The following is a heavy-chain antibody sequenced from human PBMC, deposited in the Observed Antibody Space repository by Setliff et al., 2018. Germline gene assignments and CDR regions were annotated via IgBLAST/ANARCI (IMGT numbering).Heavy chain of an antibody. V-gene: IGHV4-34*01. CDR3: ARKGNYYDSSGFKDDAFDT. Sequence: SETLSLTCAVYGGSFSGYYWSWIRQPPGKGLEWIGEINHSGSTNYNPSLKSRVTISVDTSKNQFSLKLSSVTAADTAVYYCARKGNYYDSSGFKDDAFDTWGQGTMVTVSS. D-gene: IGHD3-22*01. CDR1: GGSFSGYY. J-gene: IGHJ3*02. CDR2: INHSGST.